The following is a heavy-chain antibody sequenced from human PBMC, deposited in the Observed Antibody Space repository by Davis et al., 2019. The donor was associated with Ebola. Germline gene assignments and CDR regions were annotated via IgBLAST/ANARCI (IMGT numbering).Heavy chain of an antibody. V-gene: IGHV3-74*01. J-gene: IGHJ3*02. Sequence: HTGRSLKISCVASGFTFSTYWMHWVRQAPGKGLVWVSRIKSDGSSTYYADSVKGRFTISRDNAKNTLYLQMNSLRDEDTAVYYCADQKNYASDIWGQGTMVTVSS. CDR3: ADQKNYASDI. CDR2: IKSDGSST. CDR1: GFTFSTYW.